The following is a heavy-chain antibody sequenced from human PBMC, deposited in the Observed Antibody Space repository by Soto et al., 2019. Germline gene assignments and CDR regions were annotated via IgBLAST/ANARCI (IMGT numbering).Heavy chain of an antibody. Sequence: PGGSLRLSCAASGFTFSSYGMHWVRQAPGKGLEWVAVISYDGSNKYYADSVKGRFTISRDNSKNTLYLQMNSLRAEDTAVYYCAKDRYGSGSYSSGYYYGMDVWGQGTTATVSS. CDR2: ISYDGSNK. V-gene: IGHV3-30*18. CDR1: GFTFSSYG. J-gene: IGHJ6*02. D-gene: IGHD3-10*01. CDR3: AKDRYGSGSYSSGYYYGMDV.